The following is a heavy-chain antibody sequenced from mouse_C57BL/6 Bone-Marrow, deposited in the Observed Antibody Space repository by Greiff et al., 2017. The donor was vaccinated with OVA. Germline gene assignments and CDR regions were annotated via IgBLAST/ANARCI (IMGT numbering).Heavy chain of an antibody. CDR3: ARLNGYYWYFDV. J-gene: IGHJ1*03. CDR1: GFTFSDYY. CDR2: ISNGGGST. V-gene: IGHV5-12*01. D-gene: IGHD2-2*01. Sequence: EVQLVESGGGLVQPGGSLKLSCAASGFTFSDYYMYWVRQTPEKRLEWVAYISNGGGSTYYPDTVKGRFTISRDNAKNTLYLQMSRLKSEDTAMYFCARLNGYYWYFDVWGKGTTVTVSS.